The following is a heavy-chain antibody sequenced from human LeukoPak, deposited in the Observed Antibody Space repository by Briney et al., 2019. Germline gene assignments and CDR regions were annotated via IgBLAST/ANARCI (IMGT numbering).Heavy chain of an antibody. J-gene: IGHJ4*02. CDR2: ISSSGSTI. CDR1: GFTLSSYE. D-gene: IGHD5-18*01. Sequence: GGSLRLSCAASGFTLSSYEMNWVRQAPGKGLEWVSYISSSGSTIYYADSVKGRFTISRDNAKNSLYLQMNSLRAENTAVYYCARGETVDTAIDYWGQGTLVTVSS. CDR3: ARGETVDTAIDY. V-gene: IGHV3-48*03.